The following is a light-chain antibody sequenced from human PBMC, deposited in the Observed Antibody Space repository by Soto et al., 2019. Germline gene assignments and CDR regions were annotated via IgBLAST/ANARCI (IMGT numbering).Light chain of an antibody. CDR2: GNS. CDR3: QSYDSSLSGYV. V-gene: IGLV1-40*01. Sequence: QSVLTQPPSVSGAPGQRVTISCTGSSSNIGAGYDVHWYQQLPGTAHKLLIYGNSNRPSGVPDRFSGSKSGTSASLAITGLQAEDEADYYCQSYDSSLSGYVFGTGTNLTVL. CDR1: SSNIGAGYD. J-gene: IGLJ1*01.